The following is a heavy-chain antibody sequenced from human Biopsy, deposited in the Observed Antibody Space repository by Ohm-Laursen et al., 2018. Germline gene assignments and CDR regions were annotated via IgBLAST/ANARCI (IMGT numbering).Heavy chain of an antibody. D-gene: IGHD3-10*01. J-gene: IGHJ6*02. CDR2: ISSRSVYI. Sequence: SLRLSCAASGFTFSTYSMNWVRQAPGKGLEWVSSISSRSVYINHAGSVKGRFTISRGNANNSVSLQMNNLRVDDTAVYYCARWYGDLFYYYNGMDVWGQGTTVTVSS. V-gene: IGHV3-21*01. CDR3: ARWYGDLFYYYNGMDV. CDR1: GFTFSTYS.